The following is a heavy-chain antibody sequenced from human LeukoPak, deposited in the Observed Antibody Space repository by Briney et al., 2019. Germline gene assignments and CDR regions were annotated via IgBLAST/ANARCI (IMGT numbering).Heavy chain of an antibody. CDR2: IYPADSDT. J-gene: IGHJ4*02. CDR1: GYSLTTNW. Sequence: GESLKISCRCSGYSLTTNWIGWVRQMPGKGLEWMGMIYPADSDTRYSPSFQGQVTITADKSTSTAYLQWSSLRASDTAMYYCARPGGKDYWGQGTLVTVSS. D-gene: IGHD2-15*01. CDR3: ARPGGKDY. V-gene: IGHV5-51*01.